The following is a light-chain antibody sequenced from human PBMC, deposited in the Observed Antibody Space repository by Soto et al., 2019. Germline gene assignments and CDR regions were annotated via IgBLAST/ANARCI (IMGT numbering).Light chain of an antibody. CDR1: QSVSSY. Sequence: EIELTQSPATLSLSLGERATLSCRASQSVSSYVGWYQQKPGQAPRLLIYDASNRATGIPARFSGSGSGTDFTLTISSLEPEDFAVYYCQQRRNWPETFGQGTKVEIK. CDR3: QQRRNWPET. V-gene: IGKV3-11*01. CDR2: DAS. J-gene: IGKJ1*01.